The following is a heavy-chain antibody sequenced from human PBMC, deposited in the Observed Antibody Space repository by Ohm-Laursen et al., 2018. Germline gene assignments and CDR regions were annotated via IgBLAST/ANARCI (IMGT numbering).Heavy chain of an antibody. J-gene: IGHJ4*02. Sequence: GSLRLSCTASGFIFSNYWMTWVRQAPGKGLEWVSYISSSSNTIYYADSVKGRFTISRDNAKNSLYLQMNSLRAEDTAMYYCARGGGDYYDNSGTKGYFDYWGQGTLVTVSS. V-gene: IGHV3-48*04. CDR3: ARGGGDYYDNSGTKGYFDY. CDR1: GFIFSNYW. D-gene: IGHD3-22*01. CDR2: ISSSSNTI.